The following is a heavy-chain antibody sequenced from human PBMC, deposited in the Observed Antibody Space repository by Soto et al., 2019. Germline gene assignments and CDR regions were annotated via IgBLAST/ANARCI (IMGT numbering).Heavy chain of an antibody. CDR3: ARRTVNIRFLCCGHKPDFYA. D-gene: IGHD3-3*01. V-gene: IGHV4-39*01. CDR2: IYYSGST. J-gene: IGHJ3*01. CDR1: GGSISSSSYY. Sequence: PSETLSLTCAVSGGSISSSSYYWGWFRQPPGKGLEWIGSIYYSGSTYYTPSLQSRVAISVDTSKNQFSLKLNSVTAADTAVYYCARRTVNIRFLCCGHKPDFYA.